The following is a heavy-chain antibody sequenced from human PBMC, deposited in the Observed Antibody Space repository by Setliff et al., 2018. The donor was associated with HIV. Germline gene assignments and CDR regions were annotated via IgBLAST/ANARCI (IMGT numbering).Heavy chain of an antibody. Sequence: SETLSLTCTVSGGSISSSDYYWSWIRQHPGKGLEWIGYIYYSGSTYYNPSLKSRITISVDTSQNQFSLKLGSVTAADTAIYYCATKPRPIVVVPAATYWHFDRWGRGTLVTVSS. V-gene: IGHV4-31*03. CDR2: IYYSGST. D-gene: IGHD2-2*01. J-gene: IGHJ2*01. CDR3: ATKPRPIVVVPAATYWHFDR. CDR1: GGSISSSDYY.